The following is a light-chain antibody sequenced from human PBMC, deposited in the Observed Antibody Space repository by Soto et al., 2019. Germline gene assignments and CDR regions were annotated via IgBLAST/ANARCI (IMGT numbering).Light chain of an antibody. V-gene: IGKV2-24*01. Sequence: DIVMTQTPLSSPVTLGQPASISCRSSQSLVHSDGNTYSSWLQQRPGQPPRLLTYKFSNRFSGVPARFGGSGAGTDFTLNISSVEADDVGAYYGLQATHFPQTFGQGTKLEIK. CDR2: KFS. CDR3: LQATHFPQT. CDR1: QSLVHSDGNTY. J-gene: IGKJ2*01.